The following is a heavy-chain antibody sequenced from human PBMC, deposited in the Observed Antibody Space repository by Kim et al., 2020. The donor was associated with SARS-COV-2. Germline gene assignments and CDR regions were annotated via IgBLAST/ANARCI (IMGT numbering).Heavy chain of an antibody. Sequence: GGSLRLSCAASGFTFSSYWMSWVRQAPGKGLEWVANIKQDGSEKYYVDSVKGRFTISRDNAKNSLYLQMNSLRAEDTAVYYCARIKRYSGFGELAYWGQGTLVTVSS. D-gene: IGHD3-10*01. V-gene: IGHV3-7*03. J-gene: IGHJ4*02. CDR1: GFTFSSYW. CDR3: ARIKRYSGFGELAY. CDR2: IKQDGSEK.